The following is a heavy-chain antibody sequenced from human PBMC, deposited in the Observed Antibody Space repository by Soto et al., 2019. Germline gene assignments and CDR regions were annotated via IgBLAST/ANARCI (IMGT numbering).Heavy chain of an antibody. V-gene: IGHV3-21*01. D-gene: IGHD5-18*01. CDR2: ISSSSSYI. CDR1: GFTFSSYS. CDR3: ARVEDTAMVGMDV. J-gene: IGHJ6*02. Sequence: GGSLRLSCAASGFTFSSYSMNWVRQAPGKGLEWVSSISSSSSYIYYADSVKGRFTISRDNAKNSLYLQMNSLRAEDTAVYYCARVEDTAMVGMDVWGQGTTVTVSS.